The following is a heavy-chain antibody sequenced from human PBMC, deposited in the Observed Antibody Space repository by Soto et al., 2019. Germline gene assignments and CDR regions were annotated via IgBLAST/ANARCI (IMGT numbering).Heavy chain of an antibody. CDR3: ASGVVVGPAAMKIDP. V-gene: IGHV1-69*06. D-gene: IGHD2-2*01. CDR1: GGTFSSYA. Sequence: SVKVSCKASGGTFSSYAISWVRQAPGQGLEWMGGIIPSVGTANYAQKYQGRVTIPADKYTSTAYMELSSLRSEDTAVYYCASGVVVGPAAMKIDPWGQGTLVTVSS. J-gene: IGHJ5*02. CDR2: IIPSVGTA.